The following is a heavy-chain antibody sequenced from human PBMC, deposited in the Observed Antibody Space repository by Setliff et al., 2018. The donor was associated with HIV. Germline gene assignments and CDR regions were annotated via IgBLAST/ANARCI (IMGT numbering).Heavy chain of an antibody. Sequence: SETLSLTCTVSGGSVSSYHWTWIRQPPGKGLEWIGYLYYSGSTYYNPSLKSRVTISIDTSKNQFSLKLSSVTAADTAVYYCARLPLRSGSPIDYWGQGTLVTVSS. CDR1: GGSVSSYH. CDR3: ARLPLRSGSPIDY. CDR2: LYYSGST. V-gene: IGHV4-59*02. D-gene: IGHD1-26*01. J-gene: IGHJ4*02.